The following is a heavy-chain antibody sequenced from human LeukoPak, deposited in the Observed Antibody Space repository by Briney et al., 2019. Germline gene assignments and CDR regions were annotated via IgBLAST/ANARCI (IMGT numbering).Heavy chain of an antibody. Sequence: GGSLRLSCAASGFTFSSYAMHWVRQAPGKGLEWVAVISYDGSNKYYADSVKGRFTISRDNSKNTLYLQMNSLRAEDTAVYYCASGSSSYYYGSRSYSDDYWGQGTLVTVSS. V-gene: IGHV3-30*04. CDR1: GFTFSSYA. J-gene: IGHJ4*02. D-gene: IGHD3-10*01. CDR2: ISYDGSNK. CDR3: ASGSSSYYYGSRSYSDDY.